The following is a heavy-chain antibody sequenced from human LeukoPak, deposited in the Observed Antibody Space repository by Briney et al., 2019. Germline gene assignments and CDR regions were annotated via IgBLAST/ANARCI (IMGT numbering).Heavy chain of an antibody. CDR3: AKADYYYYYMDV. CDR1: GFSVSSSY. J-gene: IGHJ6*03. CDR2: ISGSAGST. V-gene: IGHV3-23*01. Sequence: GGSLRLSCAASGFSVSSSYMSWVRQAPGKGLEWVSAISGSAGSTYYADSVKGRFTISRDNSKNRLYLQMNSLRAEDTAVYYCAKADYYYYYMDVWGKGTTVTVS.